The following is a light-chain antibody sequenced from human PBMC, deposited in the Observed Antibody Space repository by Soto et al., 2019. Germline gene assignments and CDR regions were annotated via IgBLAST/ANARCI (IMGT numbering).Light chain of an antibody. CDR1: QSISNW. CDR3: QQYFDVPFT. CDR2: AAS. J-gene: IGKJ4*01. Sequence: IQTTQAPSTLSVSVGDRVTITCRASQSISNWLAWHQQKPGKAPKFLIYAASSLQSGVPSRFSGRGSGTDFTLTISSLEAEDVAFYWCQQYFDVPFTFGGGTKVDIK. V-gene: IGKV1-5*01.